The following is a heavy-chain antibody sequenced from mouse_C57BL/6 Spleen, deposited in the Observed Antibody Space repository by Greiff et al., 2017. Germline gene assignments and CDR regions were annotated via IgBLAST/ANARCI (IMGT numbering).Heavy chain of an antibody. CDR2: IYPGSGST. J-gene: IGHJ4*01. D-gene: IGHD3-3*01. V-gene: IGHV1-55*01. CDR3: AREGGEREYYYAMDY. CDR1: GYTFPSYW. Sequence: QVQLQQSGAELVKPGASVKMSCKASGYTFPSYWITWVKQRPGQGLEWIGDIYPGSGSTNYNEKFTSKATLTVDTSSSTAYMQLSSLTSEDSAVYYCAREGGEREYYYAMDYWGQGTSGTVSS.